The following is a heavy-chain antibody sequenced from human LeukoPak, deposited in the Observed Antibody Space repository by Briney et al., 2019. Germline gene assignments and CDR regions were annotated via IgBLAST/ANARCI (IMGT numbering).Heavy chain of an antibody. CDR2: IYYSGGT. CDR1: GGSISNNNYY. V-gene: IGHV4-39*01. Sequence: SETLSLTCTVSGGSISNNNYYWGWIRQPPGKGLEWIGSIYYSGGTYYNPSLKSRVTISVDTSKNQFSLKLSSVTAADTAVYYCARRAVAGTSFGDYWGQGTLVTVSS. CDR3: ARRAVAGTSFGDY. D-gene: IGHD6-19*01. J-gene: IGHJ4*02.